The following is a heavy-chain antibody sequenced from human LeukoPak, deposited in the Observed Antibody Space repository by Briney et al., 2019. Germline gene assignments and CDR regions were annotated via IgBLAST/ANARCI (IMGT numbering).Heavy chain of an antibody. CDR2: ISGSGGST. V-gene: IGHV3-23*01. CDR3: ATVGGGSSRPYYFDY. Sequence: PGGSLRLSCAASGFTFSSYAMSWVRQAPGKGLEWVSAISGSGGSTYYADSVKGRFTISRDNSENTLFLQINSLRADDAAVYYCATVGGGSSRPYYFDYWGQGALVTVSS. D-gene: IGHD1-26*01. J-gene: IGHJ4*02. CDR1: GFTFSSYA.